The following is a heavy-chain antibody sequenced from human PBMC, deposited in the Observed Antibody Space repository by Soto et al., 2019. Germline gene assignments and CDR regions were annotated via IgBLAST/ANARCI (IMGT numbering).Heavy chain of an antibody. CDR2: IYSGGST. CDR1: GFTVSSNY. V-gene: IGHV3-53*02. Sequence: EVQLVETGGGLIQPGGSLRLSCAASGFTVSSNYMSWVRQAPGKGLEWVSVIYSGGSTYYADSVKGRFTISRDNSKNTLYLQMNSLRAEDTAVYYCARDSDPEGGGWYEGGMDVWGQGTTVTVSS. CDR3: ARDSDPEGGGWYEGGMDV. D-gene: IGHD6-19*01. J-gene: IGHJ6*02.